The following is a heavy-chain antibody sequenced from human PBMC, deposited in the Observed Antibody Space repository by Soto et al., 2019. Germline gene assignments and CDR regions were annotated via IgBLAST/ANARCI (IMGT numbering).Heavy chain of an antibody. CDR2: IYYSGST. V-gene: IGHV4-30-4*01. CDR1: GGSIRSGEKY. CDR3: ARVLDDWSHAASYAFDI. J-gene: IGHJ3*02. Sequence: QVQLQESGPGLVKPSQTLSLTCSVSGGSIRSGEKYWTWIRQAAGEGLEWIGYIYYSGSTYYNPSLQSRITISVDTSKNQFSLKLSSVTAADTAVYYCARVLDDWSHAASYAFDIWGQGTMVTVSS. D-gene: IGHD3-9*01.